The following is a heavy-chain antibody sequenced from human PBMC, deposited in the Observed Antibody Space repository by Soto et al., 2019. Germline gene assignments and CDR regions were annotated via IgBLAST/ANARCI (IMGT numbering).Heavy chain of an antibody. CDR1: GYTFTGYY. CDR3: ATDYYDSSGYGMDV. J-gene: IGHJ6*02. V-gene: IGHV1-2*04. D-gene: IGHD3-22*01. CDR2: INPNSGGT. Sequence: ASVKVSCKASGYTFTGYYMHWVRQAPGQGPEWMGWINPNSGGTNYAQKFQGWVTMTRDTSISTAYMELSRLRSDDTAVYYCATDYYDSSGYGMDVWGQGTTVTVSS.